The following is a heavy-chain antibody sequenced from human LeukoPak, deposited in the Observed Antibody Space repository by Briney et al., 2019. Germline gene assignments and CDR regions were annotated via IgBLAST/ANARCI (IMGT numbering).Heavy chain of an antibody. J-gene: IGHJ4*02. Sequence: ASVKVSCKASGYTFTSYYMHWVRQAPGQGLEWMGIINPSGGSTSYAQKFQGRVTMTGDTSTSTVYTELSSLRSEDTAVYYCACGSGSYYNFDYWGQGTLVTVSS. CDR3: ACGSGSYYNFDY. D-gene: IGHD3-10*01. CDR2: INPSGGST. V-gene: IGHV1-46*03. CDR1: GYTFTSYY.